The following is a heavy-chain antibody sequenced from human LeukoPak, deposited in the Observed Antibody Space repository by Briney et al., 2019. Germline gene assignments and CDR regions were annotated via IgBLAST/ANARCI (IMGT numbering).Heavy chain of an antibody. V-gene: IGHV3-7*01. J-gene: IGHJ4*02. CDR3: ARDDPWGYYDS. D-gene: IGHD7-27*01. Sequence: GGSLRLSCAASGFTFTNFWMTWIRQAPGKGLEWVANIKQDGSARNHVDSVKGRFTISRDNAKNSVFLEMNSLRDEDTAVYYCARDDPWGYYDSWSQGTLVTVSS. CDR1: GFTFTNFW. CDR2: IKQDGSAR.